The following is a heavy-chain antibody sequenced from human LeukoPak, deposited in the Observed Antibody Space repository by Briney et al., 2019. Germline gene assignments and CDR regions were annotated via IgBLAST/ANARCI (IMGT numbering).Heavy chain of an antibody. CDR1: GFTFSDYH. D-gene: IGHD3-22*01. CDR2: ISSSGSTI. J-gene: IGHJ4*02. CDR3: ARAPLSYYYDSSGYFDY. V-gene: IGHV3-11*04. Sequence: GGSLRLSCAASGFTFSDYHMSWIRQAPGKGLEWVSYISSSGSTIYYADSVKGRFTISRDNAKNSLYLQMNNLRAEDTAVYYCARAPLSYYYDSSGYFDYWGQGTLVTVSS.